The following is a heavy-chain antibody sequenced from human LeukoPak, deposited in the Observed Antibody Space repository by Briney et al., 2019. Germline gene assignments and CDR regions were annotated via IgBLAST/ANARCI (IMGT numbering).Heavy chain of an antibody. CDR1: GFTFNSYW. Sequence: GGCLRLSCATSGFTFNSYWMTWVRQAPGRGLEWVANIKPDGREKYYVDSVKGRFSISRDNAENSLSLQMNSLRAEDTAVYYCARGKDGTTYYFDYWGQGTLVTVSS. J-gene: IGHJ4*02. CDR2: IKPDGREK. CDR3: ARGKDGTTYYFDY. D-gene: IGHD2-2*01. V-gene: IGHV3-7*03.